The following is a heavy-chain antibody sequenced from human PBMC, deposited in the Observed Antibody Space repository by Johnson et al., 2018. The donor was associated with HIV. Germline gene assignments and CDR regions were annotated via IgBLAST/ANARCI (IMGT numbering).Heavy chain of an antibody. CDR2: ISWNSGSI. D-gene: IGHD6-13*01. CDR1: GFTFDDYA. V-gene: IGHV3-9*01. J-gene: IGHJ3*02. CDR3: AKVHSSWYATIVDDAFDI. Sequence: VQLVESGGGLVQPGWSLRLSCAASGFTFDDYAMHWVRQAPGKGLEWVSGISWNSGSIGYAGSVKGRFTISRDNAKNSLYLQMNSLRAEDTALYYCAKVHSSWYATIVDDAFDIWGQGTMVTVSS.